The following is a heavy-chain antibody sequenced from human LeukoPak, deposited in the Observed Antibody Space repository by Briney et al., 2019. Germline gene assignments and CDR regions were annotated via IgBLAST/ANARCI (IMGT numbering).Heavy chain of an antibody. CDR2: IRYDGSNK. CDR3: AKPGIAAAGFFDY. Sequence: GGSLKLSCAASGFTFSSYGMHWVRQAPGKGLEWVAFIRYDGSNKYYADSVKGRFTISRDNSKNTLYLQMNSLRAEDTAVYYCAKPGIAAAGFFDYWGQGTLVTVSS. CDR1: GFTFSSYG. V-gene: IGHV3-30*02. J-gene: IGHJ4*02. D-gene: IGHD6-13*01.